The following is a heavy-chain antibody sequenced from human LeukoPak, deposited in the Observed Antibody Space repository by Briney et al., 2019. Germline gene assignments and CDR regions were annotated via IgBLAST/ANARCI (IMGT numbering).Heavy chain of an antibody. V-gene: IGHV3-23*01. CDR2: IRGSGDST. CDR1: GFTFSSYA. Sequence: GGSLRLSCAASGFTFSSYAMNWVRQAPGKGLEWVSVIRGSGDSTYYADSMKGRFTISRDNSKNTLYLQMNSLRAEDTAVYYCASEHSGNYYRPFDYCGQGTLVTVSS. D-gene: IGHD1-26*01. J-gene: IGHJ4*02. CDR3: ASEHSGNYYRPFDY.